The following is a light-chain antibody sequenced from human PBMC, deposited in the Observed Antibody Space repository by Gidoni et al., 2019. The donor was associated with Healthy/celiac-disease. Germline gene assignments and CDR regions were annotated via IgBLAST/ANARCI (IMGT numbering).Light chain of an antibody. CDR3: QQLNSYPS. Sequence: DIQLTQSPSFLSASVGDRVTITCRASQGISSYLAWYQQKPGKGPKLLIYAASTLQSGVPSRFSGSGAGTEFTLTSSSLQPEDFATYYCQQLNSYPSFGQGTKLEIK. J-gene: IGKJ2*03. CDR2: AAS. V-gene: IGKV1-9*01. CDR1: QGISSY.